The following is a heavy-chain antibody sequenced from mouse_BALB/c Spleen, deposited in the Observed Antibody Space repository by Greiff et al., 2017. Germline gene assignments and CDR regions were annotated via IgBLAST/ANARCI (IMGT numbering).Heavy chain of an antibody. V-gene: IGHV5-4*02. J-gene: IGHJ3*01. CDR1: GFTFSDYY. Sequence: EVQLVESGGGLVKPGGSLKLSCAASGFTFSDYYMYWVRQTPEKRLEWVATISDGGSYTYYPDSVKGRFTISRDNAKNNLYLQMSSLKSEDTAMYYCARENYYRDDGTVFAYWGQGTLVTVSA. CDR3: ARENYYRDDGTVFAY. D-gene: IGHD2-14*01. CDR2: ISDGGSYT.